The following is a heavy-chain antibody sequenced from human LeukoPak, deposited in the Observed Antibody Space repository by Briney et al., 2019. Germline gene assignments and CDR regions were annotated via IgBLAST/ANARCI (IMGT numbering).Heavy chain of an antibody. CDR3: ARGSSSGSPVDY. Sequence: SVKVSCKASGGTLSSYAISWVRQAPGQGLEWMGGIIPIFGTANYAQKFQGRVTITADESTSTAYMELSSLRSEDTAVYYCARGSSSGSPVDYWGQGTLVTVSS. CDR2: IIPIFGTA. J-gene: IGHJ4*02. V-gene: IGHV1-69*01. D-gene: IGHD3-22*01. CDR1: GGTLSSYA.